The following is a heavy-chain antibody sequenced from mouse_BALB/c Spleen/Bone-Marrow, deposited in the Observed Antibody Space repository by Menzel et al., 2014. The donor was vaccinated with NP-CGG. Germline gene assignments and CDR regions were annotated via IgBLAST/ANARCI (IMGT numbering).Heavy chain of an antibody. CDR1: GYTFTSYW. V-gene: IGHV1-7*01. Sequence: VQLQQSGAELAKPGASVKMSCKASGYTFTSYWMHWVKQRPGQGLEWIGYINPSTGYTEYNQKFKDKATLTADKSSSTAYMQLSSLPSEDSAVYYCARDWYFDVWGAGTTVTVSS. CDR3: ARDWYFDV. J-gene: IGHJ1*01. CDR2: INPSTGYT.